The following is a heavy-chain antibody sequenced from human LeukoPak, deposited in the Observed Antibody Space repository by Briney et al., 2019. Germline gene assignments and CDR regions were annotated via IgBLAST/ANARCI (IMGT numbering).Heavy chain of an antibody. J-gene: IGHJ4*02. Sequence: ASVKVSCKASGYTFTSYDINWVRQATGQGLGWMGWMNPNSGNTGYAQKFQGRVTMTRNTSISTAYMELSSLRSEDTAVYYCARAAYYGSGRKHFDYWGQGTLVTVSS. CDR3: ARAAYYGSGRKHFDY. CDR1: GYTFTSYD. D-gene: IGHD3-10*01. CDR2: MNPNSGNT. V-gene: IGHV1-8*01.